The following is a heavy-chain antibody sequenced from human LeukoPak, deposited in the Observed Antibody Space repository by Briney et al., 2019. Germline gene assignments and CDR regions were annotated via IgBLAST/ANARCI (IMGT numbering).Heavy chain of an antibody. CDR1: GFTFSSYS. D-gene: IGHD6-6*01. J-gene: IGHJ6*03. V-gene: IGHV3-48*01. Sequence: GGSLRLSCAASGFTFSSYSMNWVRQAPGKGLEWVSYISSSSSTIYYADSVKGRFTISRDNAKNSLYLQMNSLRAEDTAVYYCARDDLSSDGAVYYYYMDVWGKGTTITVS. CDR3: ARDDLSSDGAVYYYYMDV. CDR2: ISSSSSTI.